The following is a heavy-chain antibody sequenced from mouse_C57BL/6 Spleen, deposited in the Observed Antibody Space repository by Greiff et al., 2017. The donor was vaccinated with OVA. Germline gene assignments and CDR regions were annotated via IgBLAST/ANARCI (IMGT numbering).Heavy chain of an antibody. D-gene: IGHD1-1*01. V-gene: IGHV1-42*01. CDR1: GYSFTGYY. Sequence: EVQLQQSGPELVKPGASVKISCKASGYSFTGYYMNWVKQSPEKSLEWIGEINPSTGGTTYNQKFKAKATLTVDKSSSTAYMQLKSLTSEDSAVYYCARDDGSSSTSSYYAMDYWGQGTSVTVSS. CDR3: ARDDGSSSTSSYYAMDY. CDR2: INPSTGGT. J-gene: IGHJ4*01.